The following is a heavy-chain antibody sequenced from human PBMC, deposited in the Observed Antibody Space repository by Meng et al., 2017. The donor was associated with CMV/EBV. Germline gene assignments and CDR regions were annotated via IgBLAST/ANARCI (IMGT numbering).Heavy chain of an antibody. CDR1: GGSFSGYY. J-gene: IGHJ5*02. CDR2: INHSGST. V-gene: IGHV4-34*01. D-gene: IGHD1-26*01. CDR3: ARGVGGWFDP. Sequence: VHLPEWGAGLLKPAGTLSLTCAGYGGSFSGYYWSWIRQPPGKGLEWIGEINHSGSTNYNPSLKSRVTISVDTSKNQFSLKLSSVTAADTAVYYCARGVGGWFDPWGQGTLVTVSS.